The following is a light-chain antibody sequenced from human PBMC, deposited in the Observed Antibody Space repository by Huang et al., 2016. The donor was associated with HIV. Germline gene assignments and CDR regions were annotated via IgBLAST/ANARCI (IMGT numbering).Light chain of an antibody. J-gene: IGKJ2*01. Sequence: IVLTQSPGTLSLSPGARATLSCRASQSISSSFLAWFQPQPGHAPRLLIYRASSRAAGIPDRVGGSGSGTDFTLTINRLEPEDSAVYYCHQYGSSPPNTFGQGTKLEIK. CDR3: HQYGSSPPNT. CDR1: QSISSSF. V-gene: IGKV3-20*01. CDR2: RAS.